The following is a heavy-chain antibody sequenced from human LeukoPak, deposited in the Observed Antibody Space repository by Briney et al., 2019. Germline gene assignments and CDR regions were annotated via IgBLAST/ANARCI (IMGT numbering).Heavy chain of an antibody. CDR1: GFSFSSYA. Sequence: GGSLRLSCAASGFSFSSYAMSWVRQAPGKGLEWVSAISGSGGSTHYADSVKGRFTISRDNSKNTLYLQMNSLRAEDTAVYYCAKAPTYYYGSGSYSVLDYWGQGTLVTVSS. CDR3: AKAPTYYYGSGSYSVLDY. V-gene: IGHV3-23*01. J-gene: IGHJ4*02. CDR2: ISGSGGST. D-gene: IGHD3-10*01.